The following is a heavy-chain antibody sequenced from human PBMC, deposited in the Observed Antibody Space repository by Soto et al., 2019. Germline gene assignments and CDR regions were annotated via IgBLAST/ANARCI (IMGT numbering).Heavy chain of an antibody. D-gene: IGHD1-26*01. CDR3: ARFSGSSYYFDY. CDR2: ISYDGSNK. CDR1: GFTFSSYA. J-gene: IGHJ4*02. Sequence: QVHQVESGGGVVQPGRSLRLSCAASGFTFSSYAMHWVRQAPGKGLEWVAVISYDGSNKFYADSVKGQFTISRDNSKNTLYLQVNSLRPEDTAVYYCARFSGSSYYFDYWGQGTLVTVSS. V-gene: IGHV3-30-3*01.